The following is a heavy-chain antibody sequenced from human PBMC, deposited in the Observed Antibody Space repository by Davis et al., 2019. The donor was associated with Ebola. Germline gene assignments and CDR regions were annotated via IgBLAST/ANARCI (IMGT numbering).Heavy chain of an antibody. J-gene: IGHJ4*02. CDR3: ARGQVRRYYHETSGYSPY. Sequence: AASVKVSCKASGYTFSSYDIIWVRQATGQGLECVGWMSPNSGNTGYAQKFQGRVTMTTNTSISTAYMELRSLRSEDTAVYYCARGQVRRYYHETSGYSPYWGQGTLVTVSS. D-gene: IGHD3-22*01. V-gene: IGHV1-8*01. CDR1: GYTFSSYD. CDR2: MSPNSGNT.